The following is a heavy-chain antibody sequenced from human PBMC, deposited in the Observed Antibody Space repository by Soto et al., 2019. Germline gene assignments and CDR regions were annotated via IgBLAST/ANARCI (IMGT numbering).Heavy chain of an antibody. CDR2: IYYSGST. CDR1: GISVSTSDYY. J-gene: IGHJ4*02. V-gene: IGHV4-39*01. D-gene: IGHD2-15*01. Sequence: SETLSLTCTVSGISVSTSDYYWGWVRQPPGKGLDWIGNIYYSGSTFYNPSLRSRVTISVDTSKNPFSLKLNSVTAADTAVYFCAGFVVPASRNSDFDYWGQGTLVTSPQ. CDR3: AGFVVPASRNSDFDY.